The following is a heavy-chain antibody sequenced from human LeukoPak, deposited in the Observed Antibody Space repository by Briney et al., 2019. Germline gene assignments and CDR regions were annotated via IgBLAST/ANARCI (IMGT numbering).Heavy chain of an antibody. J-gene: IGHJ4*02. CDR2: IKSKTDGGTT. CDR1: GLTLSNAW. Sequence: GGSLRLSCAASGLTLSNAWMSWVRQAPGKGLEWVGRIKSKTDGGTTDYAAPVKGRFTISRDDPKNTLYLQMNSLKTEDTAVYYCATDPARGIRWGQGSLVTVSS. CDR3: ATDPARGIR. V-gene: IGHV3-15*01. D-gene: IGHD3-10*01.